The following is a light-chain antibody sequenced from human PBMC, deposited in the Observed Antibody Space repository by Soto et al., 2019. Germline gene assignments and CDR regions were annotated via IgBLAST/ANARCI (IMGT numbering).Light chain of an antibody. J-gene: IGKJ4*01. Sequence: EIVMTQSPATLSVSPGERATLSCRASQSVSSNLLAWYQQKPGQAPRLLIYAASTRATGVPARFSGSGSETEFTLTITTLQSEDFAVYYCQQYNHWPLSFGVGTKVDIK. V-gene: IGKV3-15*01. CDR1: QSVSSN. CDR2: AAS. CDR3: QQYNHWPLS.